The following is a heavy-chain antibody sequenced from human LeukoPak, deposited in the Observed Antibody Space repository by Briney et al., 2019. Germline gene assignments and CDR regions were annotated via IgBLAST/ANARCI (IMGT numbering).Heavy chain of an antibody. Sequence: ASVKVSCKASGYTFTGYYMHWVRQATGQGLEWMGRINPNSGGTNYAQKFQGRVTMTRDTSISTAYMELSRLRSDDTAVYYCARGGRGDSSGYYYVSYVVWGQGTLVTVSS. CDR1: GYTFTGYY. J-gene: IGHJ4*02. D-gene: IGHD3-22*01. CDR2: INPNSGGT. CDR3: ARGGRGDSSGYYYVSYVV. V-gene: IGHV1-2*06.